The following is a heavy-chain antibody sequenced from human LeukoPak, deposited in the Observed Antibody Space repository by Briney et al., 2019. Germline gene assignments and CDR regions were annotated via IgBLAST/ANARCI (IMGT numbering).Heavy chain of an antibody. CDR3: AARPTSEAVAPSDF. D-gene: IGHD6-19*01. CDR2: ISGSGGST. V-gene: IGHV3-23*01. CDR1: GFTFSSYS. J-gene: IGHJ4*02. Sequence: PGGSLRLSCAASGFTFSSYSMNWVRQAPGKGLEWVSGISGSGGSTYYADSVKGRFTISRDNSKRMLYLQMNSLRAEDTATYYCAARPTSEAVAPSDFWGQGTLVTVSP.